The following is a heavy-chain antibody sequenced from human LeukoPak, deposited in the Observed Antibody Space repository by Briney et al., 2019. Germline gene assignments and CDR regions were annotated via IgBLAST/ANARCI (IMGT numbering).Heavy chain of an antibody. Sequence: ASVKVSCKASGYTFTGYYMHWVRQAPGQGLEWMGWINPNSGGTNYAQKFQGWVTMTRDTSISTAYMELSRLRSDDTAVYYCARGADPGPNDYGDYPLDYWGQGTLVTVSS. D-gene: IGHD4-17*01. V-gene: IGHV1-2*04. CDR1: GYTFTGYY. CDR3: ARGADPGPNDYGDYPLDY. J-gene: IGHJ4*02. CDR2: INPNSGGT.